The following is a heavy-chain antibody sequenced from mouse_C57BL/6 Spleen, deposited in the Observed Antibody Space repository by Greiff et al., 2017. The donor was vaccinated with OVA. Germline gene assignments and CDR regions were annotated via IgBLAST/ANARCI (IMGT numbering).Heavy chain of an antibody. CDR1: GYTFTDYN. V-gene: IGHV1-18*01. CDR3: ARWDYDVYYQFAY. D-gene: IGHD2-3*01. J-gene: IGHJ3*01. CDR2: INPNNGGT. Sequence: EVQLQQSGPELVKPGASVKIPCKASGYTFTDYNMDWVKQSHGKSLEWIGDINPNNGGTIYNQKFKGKATLTVDKSSSTAYMELRSLTSEDTAVYYCARWDYDVYYQFAYWGQGTLVTVSA.